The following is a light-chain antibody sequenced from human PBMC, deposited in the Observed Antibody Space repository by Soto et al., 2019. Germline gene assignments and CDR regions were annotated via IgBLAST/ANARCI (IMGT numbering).Light chain of an antibody. CDR3: SSHAGSLVV. CDR1: SSDVGGYNY. J-gene: IGLJ1*01. Sequence: QSVLTQPRSVSGSPGQSVTISCTGTSSDVGGYNYVSWYQQHPGKAPKLMIYDVTTRPSGVPDRFSGSKSGNTASLTISGLQAEDEDDYYCSSHAGSLVVVGTGTK. V-gene: IGLV2-11*01. CDR2: DVT.